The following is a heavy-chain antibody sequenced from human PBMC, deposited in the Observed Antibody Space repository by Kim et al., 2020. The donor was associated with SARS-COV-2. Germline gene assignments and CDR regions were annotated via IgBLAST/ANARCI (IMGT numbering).Heavy chain of an antibody. D-gene: IGHD5-18*01. Sequence: GGSLRLSCAASGFTFSSYEMNWVRQAPGKGLEWVSYISSSGSTIYYADSVKGRFTISRDNAKNSLYLQMNSLRAEDTAVYYCARGRGYSYGYVSPYYYYGMDVWGQGTTVTVSS. J-gene: IGHJ6*02. CDR2: ISSSGSTI. CDR3: ARGRGYSYGYVSPYYYYGMDV. CDR1: GFTFSSYE. V-gene: IGHV3-48*03.